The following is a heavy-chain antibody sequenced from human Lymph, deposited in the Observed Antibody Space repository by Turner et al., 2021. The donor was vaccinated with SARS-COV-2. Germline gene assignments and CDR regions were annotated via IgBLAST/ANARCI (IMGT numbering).Heavy chain of an antibody. V-gene: IGHV2-5*02. CDR1: GFSLSTGGVG. J-gene: IGHJ4*02. D-gene: IGHD6-19*01. CDR2: IYWDDDN. CDR3: AHTMAVAGTVDFDY. Sequence: QITLKESGPTLVKPTQTLPLTCPFSGFSLSTGGVGVGWIRQPPGKALEWLSLIYWDDDNRYSPSLKSRLTITKDTSKNQVVLTMTNMDPIDTATYYCAHTMAVAGTVDFDYWGQGTLVTVSS.